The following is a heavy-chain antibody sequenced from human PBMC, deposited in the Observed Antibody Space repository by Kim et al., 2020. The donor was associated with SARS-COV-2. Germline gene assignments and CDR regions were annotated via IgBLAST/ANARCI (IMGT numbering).Heavy chain of an antibody. CDR1: GFTFSSYW. D-gene: IGHD4-17*01. Sequence: GGSLRLSCAASGFTFSSYWMHWVRQAPGKGLVWVSRINSDGSSTSYADSVKGRFTISRDNAKNTLYLQMNSLRAEDTAVYYCARGSGSDYGGNSGDAFDIWGQGTMVTVSS. CDR3: ARGSGSDYGGNSGDAFDI. CDR2: INSDGSST. J-gene: IGHJ3*02. V-gene: IGHV3-74*01.